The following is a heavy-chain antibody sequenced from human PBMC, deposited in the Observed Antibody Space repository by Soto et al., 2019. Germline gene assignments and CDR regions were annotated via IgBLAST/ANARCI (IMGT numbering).Heavy chain of an antibody. CDR3: ARVSNFIVAGRYYFDY. CDR2: IIPIFGTA. V-gene: IGHV1-69*13. Sequence: GAPVEVSCKECGGTINSYASSWVRQDPGQGLEWMGGIIPIFGTANYAQKFQGRVTITADESTSTAYMELSSLRSEDTAVYYCARVSNFIVAGRYYFDYWGQGTLVTVSS. J-gene: IGHJ4*02. CDR1: GGTINSYA. D-gene: IGHD6-19*01.